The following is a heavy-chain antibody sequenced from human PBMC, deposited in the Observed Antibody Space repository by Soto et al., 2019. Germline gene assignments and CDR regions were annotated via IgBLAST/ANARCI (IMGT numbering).Heavy chain of an antibody. CDR1: GFVFSDYA. V-gene: IGHV3-23*01. D-gene: IGHD2-2*01. CDR3: ASVHIWCGSSSCYTEGFDS. Sequence: EGQLLDSGGGWVQPGGSLRLSCVASGFVFSDYAMSWVRQAPGKGLEWVSAISAGDSDTYYADSVKGRFTVSRVNSERTLYLQMNTLRAEDTAIYYCASVHIWCGSSSCYTEGFDSWGQGTMVTVSS. CDR2: ISAGDSDT. J-gene: IGHJ4*02.